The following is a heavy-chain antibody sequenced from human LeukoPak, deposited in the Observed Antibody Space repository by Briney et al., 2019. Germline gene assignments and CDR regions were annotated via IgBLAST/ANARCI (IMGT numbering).Heavy chain of an antibody. CDR1: GFTFSSYE. V-gene: IGHV3-48*03. J-gene: IGHJ4*02. CDR2: ISSSGSTM. D-gene: IGHD1-14*01. CDR3: ATETNGRHYDY. Sequence: GGSLRLSCAASGFTFSSYEMNWVRQAPGKGLEWVSYISSSGSTMYYADSVKGRFTISRDNANNFLYLQMNSLRAEDTAVYYCATETNGRHYDYWGQGTLLTVSS.